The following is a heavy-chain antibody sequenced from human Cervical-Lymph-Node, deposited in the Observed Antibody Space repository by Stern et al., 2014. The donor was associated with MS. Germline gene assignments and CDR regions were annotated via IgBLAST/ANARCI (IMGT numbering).Heavy chain of an antibody. CDR2: ILPGGSDI. V-gene: IGHV5-51*01. J-gene: IGHJ4*02. Sequence: VQLVESGPEVKRPGESLKISCQASGYTFTSYWIGWVRQMPGKGLEWIAIILPGGSDIRYSPPSQGQVTISADKASSTPYLQWNNLKASDTAIYYCARQRYFDYWGQGTLVTVSS. CDR3: ARQRYFDY. CDR1: GYTFTSYW.